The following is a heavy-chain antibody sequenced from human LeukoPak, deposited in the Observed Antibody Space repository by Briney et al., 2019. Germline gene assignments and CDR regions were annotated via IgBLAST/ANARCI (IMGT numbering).Heavy chain of an antibody. Sequence: PGGSLRLSCAASGFTLSRYWVHWVRQAPGKGLVWVSHINDDGRSTSYADSVKGRFSISRDNAKNTLYLQMNSLRAEDTAVYYCARDMTYGLDVWGQGITVTVSS. J-gene: IGHJ6*02. D-gene: IGHD3-16*01. CDR1: GFTLSRYW. V-gene: IGHV3-74*01. CDR2: INDDGRST. CDR3: ARDMTYGLDV.